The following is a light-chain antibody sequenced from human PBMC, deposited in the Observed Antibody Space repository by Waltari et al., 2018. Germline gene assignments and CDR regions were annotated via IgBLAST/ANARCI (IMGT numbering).Light chain of an antibody. CDR1: NSDIGYYNY. CDR2: DVT. CDR3: AAYTSTNTVI. J-gene: IGLJ2*01. V-gene: IGLV2-14*01. Sequence: QSALTQPASVSGSPGQSITISCTGTNSDIGYYNYVSWYQQYPGKAPKLMIFDVTSWPAGVSHRFSGYKSGNTASLTISGLQAEDEADYFCAAYTSTNTVIFGGGTKVTVL.